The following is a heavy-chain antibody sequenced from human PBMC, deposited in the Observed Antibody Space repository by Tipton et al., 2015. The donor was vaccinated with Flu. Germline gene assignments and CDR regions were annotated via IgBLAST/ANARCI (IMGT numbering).Heavy chain of an antibody. CDR3: ARGAPRRIAVAGPYYFDY. CDR2: IYYSGST. Sequence: TLSLTCTVSGGSISSYYWSWIRQPPGKGLEWIGYIYYSGSTNYNPSLKSRVTISVDTSKNQFSLKLSSVTAADTAVHYCARGAPRRIAVAGPYYFDYWGQGTLVTVSS. CDR1: GGSISSYY. D-gene: IGHD6-19*01. J-gene: IGHJ4*02. V-gene: IGHV4-59*01.